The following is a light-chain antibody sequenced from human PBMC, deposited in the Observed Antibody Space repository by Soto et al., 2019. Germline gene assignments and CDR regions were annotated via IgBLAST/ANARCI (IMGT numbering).Light chain of an antibody. CDR3: QQFNSYPLT. CDR1: QGISSA. J-gene: IGKJ4*01. CDR2: DAS. Sequence: AIPLTQFPSSLSASVGDRVTTTCRASQGISSALAWYQQKPGKAPKLLIYDASSLKSGVPSRFSGSGSGTDFTLTISSLQPEDFATYYCQQFNSYPLTFGGGTKVEIK. V-gene: IGKV1-13*02.